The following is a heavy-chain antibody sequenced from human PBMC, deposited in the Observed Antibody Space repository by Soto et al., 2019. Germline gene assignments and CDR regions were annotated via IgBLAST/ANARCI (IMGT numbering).Heavy chain of an antibody. CDR2: ISPYTGNT. CDR3: VMVDNYVTPTPQDV. D-gene: IGHD3-16*01. V-gene: IGHV1-18*01. Sequence: QVQLVQSGDEVKKPGASVKVSCKASGYIFVNYGIAWVRQVPGRGLEWMGWISPYTGNTHSATKIQGRLTMTTDTSTSTAYMDLGSLTSDDTAVYYCVMVDNYVTPTPQDVWGQGTTVTVSS. CDR1: GYIFVNYG. J-gene: IGHJ6*02.